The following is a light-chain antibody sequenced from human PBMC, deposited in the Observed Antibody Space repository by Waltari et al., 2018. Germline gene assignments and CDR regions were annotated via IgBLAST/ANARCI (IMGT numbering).Light chain of an antibody. Sequence: DIEMTQSPSSLSASVGDRVTMTCRASQNIRTYLNWYQQKPWKAPKVLIYGASNLQSGVPSIFSGSGSGTDFSLTISSLQPEDFATYYCQQSLKTPITFGQGTRLQIK. CDR3: QQSLKTPIT. CDR2: GAS. J-gene: IGKJ5*01. CDR1: QNIRTY. V-gene: IGKV1-39*01.